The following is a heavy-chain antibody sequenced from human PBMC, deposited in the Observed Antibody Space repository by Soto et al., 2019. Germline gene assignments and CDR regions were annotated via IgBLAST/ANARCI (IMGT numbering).Heavy chain of an antibody. V-gene: IGHV1-8*01. J-gene: IGHJ5*02. CDR3: ARGAVAARPRWYNWFDP. D-gene: IGHD6-19*01. CDR2: MNPNSGET. Sequence: QEQLVQSGAEVKKPGASVKVSCKTSGYTFTDYDINWVRQATGQGLEWIGWMNPNSGETGYAQKFQGRVTMTRSASLSTAYLELSSLRSEDQAVYYCARGAVAARPRWYNWFDPWGQGTLVTVSS. CDR1: GYTFTDYD.